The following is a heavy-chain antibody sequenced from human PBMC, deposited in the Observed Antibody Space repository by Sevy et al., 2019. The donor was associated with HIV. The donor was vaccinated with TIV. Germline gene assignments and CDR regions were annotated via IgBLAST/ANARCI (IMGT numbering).Heavy chain of an antibody. CDR1: GFNIADYY. V-gene: IGHV3-49*04. J-gene: IGHJ5*02. Sequence: LRLSCTGSGFNIADYYMTWVRQAPGKGLDWVGFIITKNHGGTPEYGASVKGRFTISRDDSKNTIYLQMHSLKTEDTGIYYCARHAREAWRGSGVYYNVTDGFDPWGQGTLVTVSS. CDR3: ARHAREAWRGSGVYYNVTDGFDP. CDR2: IITKNHGGTP. D-gene: IGHD3-10*01.